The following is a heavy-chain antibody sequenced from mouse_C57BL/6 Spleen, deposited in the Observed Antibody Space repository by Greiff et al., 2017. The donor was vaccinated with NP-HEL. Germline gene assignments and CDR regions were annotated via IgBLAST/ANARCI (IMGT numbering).Heavy chain of an antibody. CDR2: IWSGGST. CDR1: GFSLTSYG. CDR3: ARGDGNNYFDY. Sequence: VQGVESGPGLVQPSQSLSITCTVSGFSLTSYGVHWVRQSPGKGLEWLGVIWSGGSTDYNAAFISRLSISKDNSKSQVFFKMNSLQADDTAIYYCARGDGNNYFDYWGQGTTLTVSS. J-gene: IGHJ2*01. V-gene: IGHV2-2*01. D-gene: IGHD2-1*01.